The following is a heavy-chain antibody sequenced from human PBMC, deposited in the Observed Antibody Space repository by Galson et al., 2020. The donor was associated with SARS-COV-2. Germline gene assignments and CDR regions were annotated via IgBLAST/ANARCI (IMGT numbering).Heavy chain of an antibody. J-gene: IGHJ5*02. CDR3: ARGWTTLRITMIVGFPPWQENNWFDP. Sequence: SETLSLTCAVSGGSISSSNWWSWVRQPPGKGLEWIGEIYHSGSTNYNPSLKSRVTISVDTSKNQFSLKLSSVTAADTAVYYCARGWTTLRITMIVGFPPWQENNWFDPWGQGTLVTVSS. D-gene: IGHD3-22*01. CDR1: GGSISSSNW. CDR2: IYHSGST. V-gene: IGHV4-4*02.